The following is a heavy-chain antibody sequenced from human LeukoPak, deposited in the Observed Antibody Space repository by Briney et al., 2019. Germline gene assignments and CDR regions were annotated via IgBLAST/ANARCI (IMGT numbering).Heavy chain of an antibody. CDR1: GFTFSSYA. V-gene: IGHV3-23*01. Sequence: GGSLRLSCAASGFTFSSYAMSWVRQAPGKGLEWVSAISGSGGSTYYADSVKGRFTISRDNSKNTLYLQMNSLRAEDTAVFYCARHLQTIQKYFDLWGRGTLVTVSS. CDR2: ISGSGGST. J-gene: IGHJ2*01. D-gene: IGHD5-24*01. CDR3: ARHLQTIQKYFDL.